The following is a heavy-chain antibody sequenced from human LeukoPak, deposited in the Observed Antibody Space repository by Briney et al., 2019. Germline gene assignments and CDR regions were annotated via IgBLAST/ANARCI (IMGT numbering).Heavy chain of an antibody. CDR1: GGTFSSYA. Sequence: SVKVSCKASGGTFSSYAISWVRQAPGQGLEWMGRIIPILGIANYAQKFQGRVTITADKSTSTAYMELSSLRSEDTAVYYCASPGYSSSWYSGGGYYGMDVWGQGTTVTVSS. CDR2: IIPILGIA. J-gene: IGHJ6*02. V-gene: IGHV1-69*04. CDR3: ASPGYSSSWYSGGGYYGMDV. D-gene: IGHD6-13*01.